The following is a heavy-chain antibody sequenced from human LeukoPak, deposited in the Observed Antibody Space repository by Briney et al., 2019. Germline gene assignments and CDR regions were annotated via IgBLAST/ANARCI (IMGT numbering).Heavy chain of an antibody. D-gene: IGHD3-22*01. CDR2: ISWNSVTI. Sequence: GGSLRLSCAASGFTFDDFAMHWVRQAPGKGLEWVSGISWNSVTIHCAGSVKGRFTISRDNSKNTLYLQMNSLRAEDTAVYYCAKDEPSYYYDSSGYYPDDAFDIWGQGTMVTVSS. CDR1: GFTFDDFA. J-gene: IGHJ3*02. V-gene: IGHV3-9*01. CDR3: AKDEPSYYYDSSGYYPDDAFDI.